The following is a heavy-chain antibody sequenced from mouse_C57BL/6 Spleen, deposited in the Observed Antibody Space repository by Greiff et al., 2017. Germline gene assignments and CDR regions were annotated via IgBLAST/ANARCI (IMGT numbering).Heavy chain of an antibody. J-gene: IGHJ1*03. CDR2: ISYSGNT. CDR1: AYSITSDY. CDR3: ARSPPGDYGSRSGYLDV. V-gene: IGHV3-8*01. D-gene: IGHD1-1*01. Sequence: EVMLVESGPGLAKPSQTLSLTCSVTAYSITSDYWNWIRKFPGNKLEYMGYISYSGNTYYNPSLKSRISITRDTSKNQYYLQLNSVSTENTATYYCARSPPGDYGSRSGYLDVWDTGTTVTVSS.